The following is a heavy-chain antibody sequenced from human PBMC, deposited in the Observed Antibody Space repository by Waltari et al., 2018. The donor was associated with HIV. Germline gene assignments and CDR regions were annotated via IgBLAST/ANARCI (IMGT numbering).Heavy chain of an antibody. Sequence: QVRLQESGPGLVRPSATLSLTCTVSTASIDNYYWTWVRQTPGQRLEWIGSVHSSGRANYNPSFKSRVTISMDMSRDQFSLRLRFVTAVDTAIYFCARDSALRMAGGPLDYWGQGIRVTVSS. CDR2: VHSSGRA. V-gene: IGHV4-59*01. CDR1: TASIDNYY. D-gene: IGHD2-15*01. J-gene: IGHJ4*02. CDR3: ARDSALRMAGGPLDY.